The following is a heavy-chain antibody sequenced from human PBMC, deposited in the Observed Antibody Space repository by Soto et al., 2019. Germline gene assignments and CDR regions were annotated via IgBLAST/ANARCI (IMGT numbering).Heavy chain of an antibody. V-gene: IGHV1-69*13. CDR2: IIPIFGTA. J-gene: IGHJ6*02. CDR1: GGTFSSYA. Sequence: SVKVSCKASGGTFSSYAISWVRQAPGQGLEWMGGIIPIFGTANYAQKFQGRVTITADESTSTAYMELSSLRSEDTAVYFFAREMRNYYDSSGYYGMDVWGQGTTVTVSS. D-gene: IGHD3-22*01. CDR3: AREMRNYYDSSGYYGMDV.